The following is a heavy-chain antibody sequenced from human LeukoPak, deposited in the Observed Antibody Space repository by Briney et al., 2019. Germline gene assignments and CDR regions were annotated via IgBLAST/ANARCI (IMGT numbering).Heavy chain of an antibody. Sequence: GGSLRLSCAASGFTFSSYGMTWVRQAPGKGLEWVSGIRGSGSRTDYAGSVKGRFTISRDNAKNTLYLQMNSLRAEDTAVYYCAKGSREWELLDAFDIWGQGTMVTVSS. V-gene: IGHV3-23*01. D-gene: IGHD1-26*01. CDR2: IRGSGSRT. CDR1: GFTFSSYG. J-gene: IGHJ3*02. CDR3: AKGSREWELLDAFDI.